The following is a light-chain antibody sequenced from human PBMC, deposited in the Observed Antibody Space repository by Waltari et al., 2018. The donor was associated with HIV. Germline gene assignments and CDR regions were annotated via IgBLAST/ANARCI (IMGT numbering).Light chain of an antibody. Sequence: QSALTQPRSVSGSPGQSVTISCTGTSDDVGHSYNYVSWYQQHPDKAPKLMISDVSKRPSGVPDRFSGARSGNTASLTISGLQADDEADYHCCAYAGSYSYVFGTGTKVTVL. V-gene: IGLV2-11*01. CDR1: SDDVGHSYNY. CDR2: DVS. J-gene: IGLJ1*01. CDR3: CAYAGSYSYV.